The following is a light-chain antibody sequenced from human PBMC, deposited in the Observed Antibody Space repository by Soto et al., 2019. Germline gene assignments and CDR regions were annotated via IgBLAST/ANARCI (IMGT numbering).Light chain of an antibody. CDR2: GAS. CDR3: QQDGSSPSLT. J-gene: IGKJ4*01. CDR1: QSVSSSS. Sequence: EIGLTQSPGTLSLSPGARATLSCRASQSVSSSSSAWYQQKPGQAARLLIDGASSRATGIPDRFSVSGSGTDCTLTISRLEPEDFAVYYCQQDGSSPSLTCGGGTKVEIK. V-gene: IGKV3-20*01.